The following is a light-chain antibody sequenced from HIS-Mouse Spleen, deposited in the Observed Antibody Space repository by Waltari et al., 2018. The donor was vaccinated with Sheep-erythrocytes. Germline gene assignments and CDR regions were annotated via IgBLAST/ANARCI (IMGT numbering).Light chain of an antibody. CDR1: SSYVGGYNY. V-gene: IGLV2-11*01. J-gene: IGLJ1*01. Sequence: QSALTQPRSVSGSPGQSVTISCTGTSSYVGGYNYVSWYQQHPGKAPKLMIYDVSKRPSGVPDRFSGSKSGNTASLTISGLQAEDEADYYCCSYAGSYNHVFATGTKLTVL. CDR2: DVS. CDR3: CSYAGSYNHV.